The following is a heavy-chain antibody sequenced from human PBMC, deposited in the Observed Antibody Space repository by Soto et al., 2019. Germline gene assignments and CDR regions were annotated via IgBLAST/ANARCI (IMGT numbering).Heavy chain of an antibody. V-gene: IGHV1-18*01. D-gene: IGHD6-19*01. Sequence: QVQLVQSGAEVKKPGASVKVSCKASGYTFTSYGISWVRQAPGQGLEWMGWISAYNGNTNYAQKLQGRVSMTTDTSTSTAYMELRSLRSDDTAVYYCAKGSSGWYKRAHDAFDIWGQGTMVTVSS. J-gene: IGHJ3*02. CDR1: GYTFTSYG. CDR3: AKGSSGWYKRAHDAFDI. CDR2: ISAYNGNT.